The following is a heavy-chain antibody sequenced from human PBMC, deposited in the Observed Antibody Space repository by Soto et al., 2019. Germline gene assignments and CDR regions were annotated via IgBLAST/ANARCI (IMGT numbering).Heavy chain of an antibody. Sequence: PSQTLSLTCAISWDRVSSNSAAWNWIRPSPSRGLEWLGRTYYRSKWYNDYAVSVKSRITINPDTSKNQFSLQLNSVTPEDAAVYYCARGETGPRLQHWGPGTLVTVSS. V-gene: IGHV6-1*01. D-gene: IGHD6-6*01. CDR1: WDRVSSNSAA. CDR2: TYYRSKWYN. CDR3: ARGETGPRLQH. J-gene: IGHJ1*01.